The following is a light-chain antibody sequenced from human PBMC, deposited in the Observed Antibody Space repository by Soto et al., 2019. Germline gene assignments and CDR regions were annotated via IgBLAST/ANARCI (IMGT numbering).Light chain of an antibody. CDR1: QSISSY. CDR3: QQSYSTPWP. Sequence: DTRTSLSPASLSAPVRDRVTITCRASQSISSYLNWYQQKPGKAPKLLIYAASSLQSGVPSRFSGSGSGTDFTLTISSLQPEDFAPYYCQQSYSTPWPFCQGAIVDIK. J-gene: IGKJ1*01. V-gene: IGKV1-39*01. CDR2: AAS.